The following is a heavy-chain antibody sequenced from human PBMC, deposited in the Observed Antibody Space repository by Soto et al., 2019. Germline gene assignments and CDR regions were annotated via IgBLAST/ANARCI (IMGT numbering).Heavy chain of an antibody. J-gene: IGHJ3*01. D-gene: IGHD3-16*01. CDR1: GDSISRSGYY. CDR2: IYYNGRT. V-gene: IGHV4-39*01. Sequence: QLQLQESGPGRVKPSETLSLTCIVSGDSISRSGYYWGWIRQPPGKGLEWIGNIYYNGRTYYNPSLRSRVTISVDTSKNQFSLKLNSLTAADTAVYYCARPQAPNRTWGNYFWAFDVWGQGTMVTVSS. CDR3: ARPQAPNRTWGNYFWAFDV.